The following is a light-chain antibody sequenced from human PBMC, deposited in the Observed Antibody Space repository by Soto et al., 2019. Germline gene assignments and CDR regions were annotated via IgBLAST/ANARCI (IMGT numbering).Light chain of an antibody. CDR3: KQNYRTPRP. Sequence: DIQMTQSPSSLSASVGDRVTITCRASQSISSYLNWYQQKPGKAPKLLIYAASSLQSGVPSRFSGSGSGTDFTLTISSLQPEDFATYYCKQNYRTPRPFGKGT. CDR1: QSISSY. J-gene: IGKJ1*01. V-gene: IGKV1-39*01. CDR2: AAS.